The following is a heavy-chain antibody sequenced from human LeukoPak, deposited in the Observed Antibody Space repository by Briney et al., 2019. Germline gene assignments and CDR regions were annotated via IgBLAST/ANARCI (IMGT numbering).Heavy chain of an antibody. Sequence: GGSLRLSCAASGFTFSSYSMNWVRQAPGKGLEGVSSISSSSSYIYYADSVKGRFTISRDNAKNSLFLQMNSLRVEDTAEYYCARAMRTLDSWGQGTLVTVSS. CDR3: ARAMRTLDS. J-gene: IGHJ4*02. CDR2: ISSSSSYI. CDR1: GFTFSSYS. V-gene: IGHV3-21*01. D-gene: IGHD2-15*01.